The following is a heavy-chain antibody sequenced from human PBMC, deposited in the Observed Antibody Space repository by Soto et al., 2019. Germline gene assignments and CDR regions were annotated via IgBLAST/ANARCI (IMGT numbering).Heavy chain of an antibody. CDR3: AADNYDSSAGSRGFDL. Sequence: QRQLVQSGPEVKKPGTSVKVSCKASGFTSTSSAVQWVRQARGQRLEWIGWIVVGTDKTNYAQKFQERATITRDMSTSTAYMELGSLRFEDTAVYYCAADNYDSSAGSRGFDLWGQGTLVTVSS. CDR1: GFTSTSSA. V-gene: IGHV1-58*01. D-gene: IGHD3-22*01. CDR2: IVVGTDKT. J-gene: IGHJ5*02.